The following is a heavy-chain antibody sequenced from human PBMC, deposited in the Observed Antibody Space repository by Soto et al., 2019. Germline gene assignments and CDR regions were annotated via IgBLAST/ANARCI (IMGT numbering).Heavy chain of an antibody. Sequence: GGSLRFSCAASGFTFSSYAMSWVRQAPGKGLEWVSVISGSGGSTFYADSVKGRFTISRDNSKNTLYLQMNSLRAEDTAVYYCAREGYCTNGVCYTGGFFDLWGRGTLVTVSS. J-gene: IGHJ2*01. V-gene: IGHV3-23*01. CDR3: AREGYCTNGVCYTGGFFDL. CDR2: ISGSGGST. D-gene: IGHD2-8*01. CDR1: GFTFSSYA.